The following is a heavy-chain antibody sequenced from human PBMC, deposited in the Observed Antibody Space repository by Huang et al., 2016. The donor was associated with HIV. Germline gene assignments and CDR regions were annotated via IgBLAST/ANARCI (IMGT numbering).Heavy chain of an antibody. Sequence: QVQLQESGPGLVKPSQTLSLTCTVSGGSISSGSYYWSWLRQPAGKGLEWIGHIYTSGSTNYNPSLKRRVTISVDTSKNQFSLKLSSVTAADTAVYYCAREGSSSWYVDYWGQGTLVTVSS. CDR1: GGSISSGSYY. J-gene: IGHJ4*02. D-gene: IGHD6-13*01. CDR2: IYTSGST. V-gene: IGHV4-61*09. CDR3: AREGSSSWYVDY.